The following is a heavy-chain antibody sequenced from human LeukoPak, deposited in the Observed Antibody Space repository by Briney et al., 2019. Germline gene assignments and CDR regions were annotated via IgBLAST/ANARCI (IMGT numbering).Heavy chain of an antibody. CDR1: GYTFTSYG. D-gene: IGHD2-15*01. Sequence: ASVKVSCKASGYTFTSYGISWVRQAPGQGLERMGWISAYNGNTNYAQKLQGRVTMTTDTSTSTAYMELRSLRSDNTAVYYCARDPYCSGGSCYFNTFYYWGQGTLVTVSS. J-gene: IGHJ4*02. V-gene: IGHV1-18*01. CDR2: ISAYNGNT. CDR3: ARDPYCSGGSCYFNTFYY.